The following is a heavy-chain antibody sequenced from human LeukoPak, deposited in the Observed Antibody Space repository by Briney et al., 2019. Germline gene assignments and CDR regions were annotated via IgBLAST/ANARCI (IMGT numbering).Heavy chain of an antibody. CDR1: GFTFSSHG. Sequence: SGGSLRLSCAASGFTFSSHGMHWVRQAPGKGLELVAVIWYDGSNKYYADSVKGRFTISRDNSKNTLYLQMNSPRAEDTAVYYCAREYRGRLYYWGQGTLVTVSS. J-gene: IGHJ4*02. CDR2: IWYDGSNK. CDR3: AREYRGRLYY. V-gene: IGHV3-33*01. D-gene: IGHD3-10*01.